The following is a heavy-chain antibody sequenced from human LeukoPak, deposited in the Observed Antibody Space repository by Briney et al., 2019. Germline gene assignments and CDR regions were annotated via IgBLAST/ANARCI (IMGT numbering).Heavy chain of an antibody. CDR3: NTDSLIVNF. V-gene: IGHV3-30*02. D-gene: IGHD3-16*01. Sequence: GGSLRLSCAASGFTFSSYGMHWVRQAPGKGLEWVAFIRYDGSNKYYPDSVKGRFTISRDDSKNTLYLQMNSLKTEDTAVYYCNTDSLIVNFWGQGTLVTVSS. CDR1: GFTFSSYG. CDR2: IRYDGSNK. J-gene: IGHJ4*02.